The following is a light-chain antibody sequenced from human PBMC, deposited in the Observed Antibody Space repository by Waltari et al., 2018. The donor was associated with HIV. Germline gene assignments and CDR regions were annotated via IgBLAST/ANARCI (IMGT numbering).Light chain of an antibody. CDR2: QDN. J-gene: IGLJ2*01. Sequence: SSELTQPPSVSVSPGQKARITCPGDKLGDKYVCCYQQKPGQSPLLVIYQDNMRPSGIPERFSGSNSGNTATLTISGTQAMDEADYYCQAWDSSAVVFGGGTKLTVL. V-gene: IGLV3-1*01. CDR3: QAWDSSAVV. CDR1: KLGDKY.